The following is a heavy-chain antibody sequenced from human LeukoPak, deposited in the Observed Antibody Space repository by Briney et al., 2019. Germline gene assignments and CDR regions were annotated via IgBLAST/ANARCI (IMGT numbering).Heavy chain of an antibody. Sequence: KPGGSLRLSCAASGFTVGTNSMSWVRQAPGKGLEWVGRIKSKTNGGTADYAAPVKGRFTISRDDSKNTLYLQMNSLKIEDTAVYYCTTCPEGDSWGQGTLVTVSS. CDR3: TTCPEGDS. CDR2: IKSKTNGGTA. CDR1: GFTVGTNS. J-gene: IGHJ5*01. V-gene: IGHV3-15*01. D-gene: IGHD1-14*01.